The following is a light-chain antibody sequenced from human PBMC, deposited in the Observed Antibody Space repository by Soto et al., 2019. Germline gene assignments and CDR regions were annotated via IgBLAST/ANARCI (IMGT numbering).Light chain of an antibody. V-gene: IGKV3-20*01. CDR2: NAS. J-gene: IGKJ4*01. Sequence: EIVLTQSPGTLSLSPGERATLSCRASQSIGNNYLAWYQQKPGQAPRLLIYNASKRATGIPDRFSGSGSGTDFTLTISRLEPEDFAVYFCHQCATSPLTFGGGTKVEI. CDR1: QSIGNNY. CDR3: HQCATSPLT.